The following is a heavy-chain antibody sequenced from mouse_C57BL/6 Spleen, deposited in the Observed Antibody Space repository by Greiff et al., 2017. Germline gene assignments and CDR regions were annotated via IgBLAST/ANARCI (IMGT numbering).Heavy chain of an antibody. J-gene: IGHJ1*03. CDR2: IDPSDSYT. D-gene: IGHD2-4*01. Sequence: VQLQQSGAELVKPGASVKLSCKASGYTFTSYWMQWVKQRPGQGLEWIGEIDPSDSYTNYNQKFKGKATLTVDTSSSTAYMQLSSLTSEDSAVYYCARGRLRPRYFDVWGTGTTVTVSS. V-gene: IGHV1-50*01. CDR1: GYTFTSYW. CDR3: ARGRLRPRYFDV.